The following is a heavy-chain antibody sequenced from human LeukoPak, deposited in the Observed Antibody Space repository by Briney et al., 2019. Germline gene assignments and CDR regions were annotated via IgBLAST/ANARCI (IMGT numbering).Heavy chain of an antibody. CDR3: ARPLGSGSYSY. J-gene: IGHJ4*02. V-gene: IGHV1-2*02. D-gene: IGHD3-10*01. CDR2: SDPKSGGT. Sequence: ASVKVSCKASGYTFTNYYIHWVRQAPGQGLEWMGWSDPKSGGTNYAQNFQGRVTVTRDTSISTAYMELSSLRSDDTAVYYCARPLGSGSYSYWGQGTLVTVSS. CDR1: GYTFTNYY.